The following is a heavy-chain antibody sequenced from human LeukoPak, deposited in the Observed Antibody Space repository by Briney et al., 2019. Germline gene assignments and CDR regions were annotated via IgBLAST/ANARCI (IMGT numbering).Heavy chain of an antibody. CDR2: IYYSGST. CDR3: ARGYYDFWSGYYGAYYFDY. CDR1: GGSISSYY. V-gene: IGHV4-59*12. Sequence: SETLSLTCTVSGGSISSYYWSWIRQPPGKGLEWIGYIYYSGSTNYNPSLKSRVTISLDTSKNQFSLKLNSVTAADTAVYYCARGYYDFWSGYYGAYYFDYWGQGTLVTVSS. D-gene: IGHD3-3*01. J-gene: IGHJ4*02.